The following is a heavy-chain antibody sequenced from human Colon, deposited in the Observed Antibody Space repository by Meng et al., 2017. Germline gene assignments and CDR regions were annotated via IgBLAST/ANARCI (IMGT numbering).Heavy chain of an antibody. CDR2: ISAYNGNT. CDR3: ARGIVVVPSAMDFDY. V-gene: IGHV1-18*01. CDR1: GYTFTSYG. J-gene: IGHJ4*02. D-gene: IGHD2-2*01. Sequence: ASVKVSCKASGYTFTSYGISWVRQAPGQGLEWMGWISAYNGNTNYAQKLQGRVTMTTDTSTSTAYMELRSLRSDDTTVYYCARGIVVVPSAMDFDYWGKGTLVTVSS.